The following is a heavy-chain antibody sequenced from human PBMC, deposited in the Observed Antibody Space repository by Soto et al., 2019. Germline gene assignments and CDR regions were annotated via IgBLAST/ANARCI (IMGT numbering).Heavy chain of an antibody. V-gene: IGHV3-23*01. CDR3: ARLTVTTSDDAFDI. CDR1: GFTFSSYA. J-gene: IGHJ3*02. CDR2: ISGSGATT. Sequence: EVQLLKSGGGLVQPGGSLRLSCAASGFTFSSYAMSWVRQAPGKGLEWVSVISGSGATTYYADSVKGRFTISTDNSKNTLYLQMNSLRAEDTAVYYCARLTVTTSDDAFDIWGQGTMVTVSS. D-gene: IGHD4-17*01.